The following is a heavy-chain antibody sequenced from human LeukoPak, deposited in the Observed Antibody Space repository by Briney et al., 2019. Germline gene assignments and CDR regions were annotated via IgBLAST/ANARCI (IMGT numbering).Heavy chain of an antibody. CDR2: IYYSGSS. Sequence: SETLSLTCTVSGGSINNGGYYWSWIRQHPGKGLEWIGYIYYSGSSYYNPSLRSRVTISVDTSKNHFSLKLSSVTAADTAVYYCAKDTKTFYYFDYWGQGTLVTVSS. CDR3: AKDTKTFYYFDY. J-gene: IGHJ4*02. CDR1: GGSINNGGYY. V-gene: IGHV4-31*03.